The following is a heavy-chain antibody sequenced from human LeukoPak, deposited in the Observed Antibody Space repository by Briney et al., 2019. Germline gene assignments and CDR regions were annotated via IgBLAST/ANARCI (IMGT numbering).Heavy chain of an antibody. J-gene: IGHJ4*02. CDR1: GFTFSSNW. D-gene: IGHD6-13*01. CDR2: INADGSVK. Sequence: TGGSLRLSCAAFGFTFSSNWMSWVRQAPGKGLEWVATINADGSVKHYVDSVKGRFTISRDNAKNSLYLQMNSLRVEDMALYYCAKGPGPAVGPYYFDYWGQGTQVTVSS. CDR3: AKGPGPAVGPYYFDY. V-gene: IGHV3-7*03.